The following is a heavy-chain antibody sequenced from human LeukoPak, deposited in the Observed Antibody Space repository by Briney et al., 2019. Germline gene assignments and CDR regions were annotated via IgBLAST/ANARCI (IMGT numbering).Heavy chain of an antibody. CDR3: ARTPPWNRYGSEFDY. Sequence: QPGGSLRLSCAASGFTFSSYEMNWVRQAPGKGLEWVAYISSSGSIRYYADSVKGRFTISRDNAKNSMYLQMNSLRAEDTAVYYCARTPPWNRYGSEFDYWGQGTLSPSPQ. V-gene: IGHV3-48*03. CDR2: ISSSGSIR. J-gene: IGHJ4*02. D-gene: IGHD3-10*01. CDR1: GFTFSSYE.